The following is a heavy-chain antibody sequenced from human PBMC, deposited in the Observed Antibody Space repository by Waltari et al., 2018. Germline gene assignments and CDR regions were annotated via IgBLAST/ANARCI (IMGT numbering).Heavy chain of an antibody. CDR1: GGSISSYY. Sequence: QVQLQESDPGLVKPSETLSLTCTVSGGSISSYYWSWIRQPPGKGLEWIGYIYYSGSTNYNPSLKSRVTISVDTSKNQFPLKLSSVTAADTAVYYCARGGGDYYDSSGPYYFDYWGQGTLVTVSS. CDR2: IYYSGST. J-gene: IGHJ4*02. V-gene: IGHV4-59*01. CDR3: ARGGGDYYDSSGPYYFDY. D-gene: IGHD3-22*01.